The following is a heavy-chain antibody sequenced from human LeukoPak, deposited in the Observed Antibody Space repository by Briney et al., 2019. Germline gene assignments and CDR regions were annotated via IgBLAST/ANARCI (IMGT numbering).Heavy chain of an antibody. D-gene: IGHD1-26*01. V-gene: IGHV3-43*02. CDR3: AKDRIRELLLWFDP. CDR1: GFTFDDYA. J-gene: IGHJ5*02. Sequence: GGSLRLSCAASGFTFDDYAMHWVRQAPGKGLEWVSLISGDGASTYYADSVKGRFAISRDNSKNSLYLQMNSLRTEDTALYYCAKDRIRELLLWFDPWGQGTLVTVSS. CDR2: ISGDGAST.